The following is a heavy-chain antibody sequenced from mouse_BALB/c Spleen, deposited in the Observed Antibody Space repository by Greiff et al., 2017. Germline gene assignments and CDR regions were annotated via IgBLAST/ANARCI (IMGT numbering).Heavy chain of an antibody. D-gene: IGHD1-1*01. CDR2: IDTSDSYT. V-gene: IGHV1-69*01. CDR1: GYTFTDYW. Sequence: VQLQQPGAELVMPGASVKMSCKASGYTFTDYWMHWVKQRPGQGLEWIGAIDTSDSYTSYNQKFKGKATLTVDESSSTAYMQLSSLTSEDSAVYYCARGEGYGSSPDYWGQGTTLTVSS. J-gene: IGHJ2*01. CDR3: ARGEGYGSSPDY.